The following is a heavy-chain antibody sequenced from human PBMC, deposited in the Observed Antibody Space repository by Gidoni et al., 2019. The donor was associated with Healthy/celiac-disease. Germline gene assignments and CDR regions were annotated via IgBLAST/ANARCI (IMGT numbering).Heavy chain of an antibody. J-gene: IGHJ4*02. CDR1: GYTFTGYY. CDR2: INPNSGGT. CDR3: ARVYDILTGYYPFDY. Sequence: QVQLVQSGAEVKKPGASVKVSCKASGYTFTGYYMHWVRQAPGQGLEWMGWINPNSGGTNYAQKFQGRVTMTRDTSIITAYMELSRLRSDDTAVYYCARVYDILTGYYPFDYWGQGTLVTVSS. V-gene: IGHV1-2*02. D-gene: IGHD3-9*01.